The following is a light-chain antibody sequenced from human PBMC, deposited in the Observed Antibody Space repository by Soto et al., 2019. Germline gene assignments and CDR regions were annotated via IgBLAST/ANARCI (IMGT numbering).Light chain of an antibody. Sequence: QSALTQPPSASGSPGQSVTISCTGTSSDVGGYNYVSWYQQHPGKAPKLMIYDVSKRPSGVPDRFSGSKSGNTASLTDSGLQAEDEADYYCSSYAGSNNKVFGTGTKLTVL. CDR3: SSYAGSNNKV. CDR1: SSDVGGYNY. V-gene: IGLV2-8*01. J-gene: IGLJ1*01. CDR2: DVS.